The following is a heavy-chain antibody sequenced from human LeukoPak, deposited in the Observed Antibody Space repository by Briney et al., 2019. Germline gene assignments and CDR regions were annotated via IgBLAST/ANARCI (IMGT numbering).Heavy chain of an antibody. J-gene: IGHJ4*02. Sequence: SETLSLTCTVSGGSTGDYYWCWIRERPGKGQEWIGYLYYSRNTNYSPSLKSRVTISADTSKNQVYLKLRSVTAADTAVYYCVRDLWGAAGKQYWGQGTQVIVSS. D-gene: IGHD6-13*01. CDR3: VRDLWGAAGKQY. CDR1: GGSTGDYY. CDR2: LYYSRNT. V-gene: IGHV4-59*01.